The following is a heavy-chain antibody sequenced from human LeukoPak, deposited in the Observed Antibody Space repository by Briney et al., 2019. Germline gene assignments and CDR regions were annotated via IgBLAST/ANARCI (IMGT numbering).Heavy chain of an antibody. Sequence: PSETLSLTCTVSGGSISSGGYYWSWIRQPPGKGLEWIGYIYYSGSTYYNPSLKSRVTISVDTSKNQFSLKLSSVTAADTAVYYCATYSSSGGFDYWGQGTLVTVSS. D-gene: IGHD6-6*01. J-gene: IGHJ4*02. CDR3: ATYSSSGGFDY. V-gene: IGHV4-30-4*01. CDR2: IYYSGST. CDR1: GGSISSGGYY.